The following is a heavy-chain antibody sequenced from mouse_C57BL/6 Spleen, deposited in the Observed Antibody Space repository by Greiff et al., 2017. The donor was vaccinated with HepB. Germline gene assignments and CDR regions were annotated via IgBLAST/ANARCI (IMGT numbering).Heavy chain of an antibody. CDR2: ISSGSSTN. V-gene: IGHV5-17*01. Sequence: EVKLMESGGGLVKPGGSLKLSCAASGFTFSDYGMHWVRQAPEKGLEWVAYISSGSSTNYYADTVKGRFTISRDNAKNTLFLQMTSLRSEDTAMYYCARGITTVVASMDYWGQGTSVTVSS. D-gene: IGHD1-1*01. CDR1: GFTFSDYG. J-gene: IGHJ4*01. CDR3: ARGITTVVASMDY.